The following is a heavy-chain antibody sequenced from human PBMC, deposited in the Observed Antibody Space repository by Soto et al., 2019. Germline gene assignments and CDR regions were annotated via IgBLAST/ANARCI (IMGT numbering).Heavy chain of an antibody. CDR2: IIPIFGTA. CDR1: GGTFSSYA. CDR3: AGEDREGNWNYLFGAFDI. Sequence: ASVKVSCKASGGTFSSYAISWVRQAPGQGLEWMGGIIPIFGTANYAQKFQGRVTITADESTSTAYMELSSLRSEDTAVYYCAGEDREGNWNYLFGAFDIWGQGTMVTVSS. J-gene: IGHJ3*02. V-gene: IGHV1-69*13. D-gene: IGHD1-7*01.